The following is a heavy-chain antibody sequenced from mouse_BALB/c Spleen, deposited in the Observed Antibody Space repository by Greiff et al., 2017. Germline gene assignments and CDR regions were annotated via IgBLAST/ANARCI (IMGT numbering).Heavy chain of an antibody. CDR3: AREGVYASGAY. CDR1: GFNIKDYY. V-gene: IGHV14-4*02. Sequence: VQLQQSGAELVRSGASVKLSCTASGFNIKDYYMHWVKQRPEQGLEWIGWIDPENGDTEYAPKFQGKATMTADTSSNTAYLQLSSLTSEDTAVYYCAREGVYASGAYWGQGTLVTVSA. J-gene: IGHJ3*01. CDR2: IDPENGDT. D-gene: IGHD2-3*01.